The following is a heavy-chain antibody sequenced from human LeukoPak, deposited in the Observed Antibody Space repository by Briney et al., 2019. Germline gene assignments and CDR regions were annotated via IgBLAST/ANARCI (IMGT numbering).Heavy chain of an antibody. Sequence: ASVKVSCKASGYTFTGYYMRWVRQAPGQGLEWMGWINPNSGGTNYAQKFQGRVTMTSDTSISTAYMELSRLRSDDTAVYYCARDICSSTSCYSQFGVWGKGTTVTVSS. CDR2: INPNSGGT. CDR3: ARDICSSTSCYSQFGV. CDR1: GYTFTGYY. D-gene: IGHD2-2*01. V-gene: IGHV1-2*02. J-gene: IGHJ6*04.